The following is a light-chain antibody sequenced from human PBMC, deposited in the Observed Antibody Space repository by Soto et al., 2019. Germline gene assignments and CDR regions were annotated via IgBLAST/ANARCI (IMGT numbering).Light chain of an antibody. Sequence: QSVLTQPPSASGSPGQLVTISCTGTSRDVGGYNYVSWYQQHPGKAPKLIIHEVNKRPSGVPDRFSGYKSGNTASLTVSWLQSEDEADYYCSSYAGINNRVVFGGGTKLTVL. CDR1: SRDVGGYNY. CDR2: EVN. V-gene: IGLV2-8*01. J-gene: IGLJ2*01. CDR3: SSYAGINNRVV.